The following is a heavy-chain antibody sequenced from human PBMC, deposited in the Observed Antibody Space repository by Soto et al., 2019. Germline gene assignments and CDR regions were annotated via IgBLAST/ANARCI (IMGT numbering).Heavy chain of an antibody. CDR1: GFTFSNYA. CDR2: ISSNGGYT. Sequence: GGSLRLSCSASGFTFSNYAMHWVRQAPGKGLEYVSAISSNGGYTYYADSVKGRFTISRDNSKNTLYLQMSSLRAEDTAVYYCVKVRITMIVVPPSDAFDIWGQGTMVTVSS. V-gene: IGHV3-64D*06. CDR3: VKVRITMIVVPPSDAFDI. D-gene: IGHD3-22*01. J-gene: IGHJ3*02.